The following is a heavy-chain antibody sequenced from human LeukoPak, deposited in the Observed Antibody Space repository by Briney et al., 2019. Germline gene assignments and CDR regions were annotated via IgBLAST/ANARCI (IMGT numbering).Heavy chain of an antibody. D-gene: IGHD4-17*01. Sequence: SETLSLTCTVSGGSISSYYWSWIRQPPGKGLEWIGYIYYSGSTNYNPTLKSRVTISVDTSKNQFSLKLSSVTAADTAVYYCAGTTVTRSGGDYWGQGTLVTVSP. CDR2: IYYSGST. V-gene: IGHV4-59*01. CDR3: AGTTVTRSGGDY. CDR1: GGSISSYY. J-gene: IGHJ4*02.